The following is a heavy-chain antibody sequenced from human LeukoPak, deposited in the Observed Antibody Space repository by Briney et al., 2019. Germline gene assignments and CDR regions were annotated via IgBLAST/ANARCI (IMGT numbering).Heavy chain of an antibody. J-gene: IGHJ3*02. Sequence: SETLSLTCTVSGGSISSSSCYWGWIRQPPGKGLEWIGSIYYSGSTYYNPSLKSRVTISVDTSKNQFSLKLSSVTAADTAVYYCASRTKLGPGEDAFDIWGQGTMVTVSS. CDR2: IYYSGST. CDR3: ASRTKLGPGEDAFDI. CDR1: GGSISSSSCY. D-gene: IGHD3-10*01. V-gene: IGHV4-39*01.